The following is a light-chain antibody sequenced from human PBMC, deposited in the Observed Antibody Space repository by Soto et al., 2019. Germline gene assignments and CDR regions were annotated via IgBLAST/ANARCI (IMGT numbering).Light chain of an antibody. Sequence: EIVLTQSPATLSSFPGGRVTLSCRASQTVSSNLAWYQQKPGQSPRLLIYGASTRATGIPARFSGSGSGTEFTLTISSLQSEDFAVYYCQQYINLWTFGQGTKVDIK. CDR1: QTVSSN. CDR3: QQYINLWT. CDR2: GAS. V-gene: IGKV3-15*01. J-gene: IGKJ1*01.